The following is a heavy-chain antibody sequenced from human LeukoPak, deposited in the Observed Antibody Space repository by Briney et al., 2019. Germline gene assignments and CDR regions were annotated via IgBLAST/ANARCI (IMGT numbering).Heavy chain of an antibody. J-gene: IGHJ5*02. Sequence: SETLSLTCTVSGGSISSYYWSWIRQPPGKGLEWIGYIYYSGSTNYNPSLKSRVTISVDTSKNQFSLKLSSVTAADTAVYYCARVEAIGSDCSSTSCYVGWFDPWGQGTLVTVSS. CDR3: ARVEAIGSDCSSTSCYVGWFDP. CDR1: GGSISSYY. D-gene: IGHD2-2*01. CDR2: IYYSGST. V-gene: IGHV4-59*01.